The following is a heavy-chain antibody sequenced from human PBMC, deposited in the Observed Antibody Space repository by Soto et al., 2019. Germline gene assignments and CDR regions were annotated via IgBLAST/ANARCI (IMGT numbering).Heavy chain of an antibody. J-gene: IGHJ4*02. CDR2: MSGSGGTT. D-gene: IGHD1-7*01. V-gene: IGHV3-23*01. CDR1: GFTFSNFA. CDR3: AKGNWNYVGYFDD. Sequence: EVQLLESGGGLIQPGGSLRLSCAASGFTFSNFAMTWVRQAPGKGLEWVSTMSGSGGTTYYADSVKGRFTISRDNSKNTLSLQMNSLSAEDTAVYYCAKGNWNYVGYFDDWGQGTLVTVSS.